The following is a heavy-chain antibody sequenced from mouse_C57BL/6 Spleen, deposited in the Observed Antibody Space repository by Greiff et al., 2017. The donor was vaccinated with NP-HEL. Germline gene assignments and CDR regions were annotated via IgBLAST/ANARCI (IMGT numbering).Heavy chain of an antibody. D-gene: IGHD2-1*01. J-gene: IGHJ1*03. CDR3: ARQGGGNYVGYFDV. CDR2: ISGGGGNT. CDR1: GFTFSSYT. V-gene: IGHV5-9*01. Sequence: EVQRVESGGGLVKPGGSLKLSCAASGFTFSSYTMSWVRQTPEKRLEWVATISGGGGNTYYPDSVKGRFTISRDNAKNTLYLQMSSLRSEDTALYYCARQGGGNYVGYFDVWGTGTTVTVSS.